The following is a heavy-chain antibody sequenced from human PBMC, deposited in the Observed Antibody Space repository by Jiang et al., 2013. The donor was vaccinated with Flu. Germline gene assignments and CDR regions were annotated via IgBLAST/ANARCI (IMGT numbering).Heavy chain of an antibody. J-gene: IGHJ6*02. Sequence: PGLVKPSETLSLTCTVSGGSISSYYWSWIRQPPGKGLEWIGYIYYSGSTNYNPSLKSRVTISVDTSKNQFSLKLSSVTAADTAVYYCARHGGPGIAADYYYYYYGMDVWGQGTTVTVSS. CDR3: ARHGGPGIAADYYYYYYGMDV. CDR1: GGSISSYY. V-gene: IGHV4-59*08. D-gene: IGHD6-13*01. CDR2: IYYSGST.